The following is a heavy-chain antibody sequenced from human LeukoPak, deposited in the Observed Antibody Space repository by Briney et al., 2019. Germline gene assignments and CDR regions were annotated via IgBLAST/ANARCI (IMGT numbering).Heavy chain of an antibody. CDR1: GFTFSSYA. Sequence: RGSLRLSCAASGFTFSSYAMSWVRQAPGKGLEWVSAISGSGGSTYYADSVKGRFTISRDNSKNTLYLQMNSLRAEDTAVYYCAKLQHCSSTSCYNYWGQGTLVTASS. CDR2: ISGSGGST. D-gene: IGHD2-2*02. J-gene: IGHJ4*02. CDR3: AKLQHCSSTSCYNY. V-gene: IGHV3-23*01.